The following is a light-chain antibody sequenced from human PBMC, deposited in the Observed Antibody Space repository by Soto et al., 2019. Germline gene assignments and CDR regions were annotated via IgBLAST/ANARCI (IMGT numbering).Light chain of an antibody. CDR1: QGIIND. CDR2: AAS. Sequence: DIQMTQSPSSLSASVGYSVTITCRASQGIINDLDGFQQKPAKAPERRIYAASSLESGVPSRFSGSGSGTEFTLTLSRLQAEDFATYYCLQDNTSPWTFGQANKVEI. CDR3: LQDNTSPWT. J-gene: IGKJ1*01. V-gene: IGKV1-17*01.